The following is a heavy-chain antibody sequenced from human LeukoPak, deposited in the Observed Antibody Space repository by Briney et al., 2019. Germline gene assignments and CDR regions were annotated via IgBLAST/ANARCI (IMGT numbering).Heavy chain of an antibody. Sequence: SETLSLTCTVSGGSISSYYWSWIRQPPGKGLEWIGYIYYSGSTNYNPSLKSRVTTSVDTSKNQFSLKLSSVTAADTAVYYCARVSSSSQGMDVWGQGTTVTVSS. D-gene: IGHD6-6*01. CDR3: ARVSSSSQGMDV. CDR1: GGSISSYY. V-gene: IGHV4-59*01. J-gene: IGHJ6*02. CDR2: IYYSGST.